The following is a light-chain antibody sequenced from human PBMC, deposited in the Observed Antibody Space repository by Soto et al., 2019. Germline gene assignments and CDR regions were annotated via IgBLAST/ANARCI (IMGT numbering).Light chain of an antibody. J-gene: IGKJ3*01. CDR3: QQYGSSLFT. Sequence: EIVLTQSPATLSLSPGERATLSCRASQSVSMHLAWYQQKPGQAPRVLIYGTSIRATGIPERFSGGGSGTDFTLTITRLESEDFAVYYCQQYGSSLFTFGPGTKVDFK. CDR1: QSVSMH. V-gene: IGKV3-20*01. CDR2: GTS.